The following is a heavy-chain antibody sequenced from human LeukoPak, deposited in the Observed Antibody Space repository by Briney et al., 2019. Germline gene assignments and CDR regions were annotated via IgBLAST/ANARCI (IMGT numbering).Heavy chain of an antibody. J-gene: IGHJ4*02. CDR1: GFTFSDSY. D-gene: IGHD3-16*02. CDR3: STDPRSLRD. Sequence: GGSLRLSCAASGFTFSDSYMTWIRQAPGEALESLSYISGSSTYTNYADSVKGRFTISRDNARNSLFLQMNSLRAEDTAVYYCSTDPRSLRDWGQGTLVTVSS. CDR2: ISGSSTYT. V-gene: IGHV3-11*05.